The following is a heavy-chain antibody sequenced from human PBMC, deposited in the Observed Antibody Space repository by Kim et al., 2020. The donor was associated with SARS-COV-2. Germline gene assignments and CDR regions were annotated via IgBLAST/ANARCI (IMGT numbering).Heavy chain of an antibody. Sequence: SETLSLTCAVYGGSFSGYYWSWIRQPPGKGLEWIGEINHSGSTNYNPSLKSRVTISVDTSKNQFSLKPSSVTAADTAVYYCARDCSSTSCYRTFDYWGQGTLVTVSS. CDR2: INHSGST. CDR3: ARDCSSTSCYRTFDY. V-gene: IGHV4-34*01. CDR1: GGSFSGYY. J-gene: IGHJ4*02. D-gene: IGHD2-2*02.